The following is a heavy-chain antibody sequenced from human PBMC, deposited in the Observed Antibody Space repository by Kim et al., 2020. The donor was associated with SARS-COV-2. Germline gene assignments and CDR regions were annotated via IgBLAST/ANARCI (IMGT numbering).Heavy chain of an antibody. J-gene: IGHJ4*02. V-gene: IGHV3-48*03. CDR3: ASLVVVPAAEFDY. Sequence: YADAVKGRITISRDNAKTSLYLQMNSMRAEDTAVSYCASLVVVPAAEFDYWGQGTLVTVSS. D-gene: IGHD2-2*01.